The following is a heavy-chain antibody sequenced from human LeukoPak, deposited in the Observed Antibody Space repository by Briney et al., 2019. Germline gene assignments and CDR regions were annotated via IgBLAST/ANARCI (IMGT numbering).Heavy chain of an antibody. CDR1: GYTFTGYY. CDR3: ARHHVESGFIDY. D-gene: IGHD3-3*01. Sequence: ASVKVSCKASGYTFTGYYMHWVRQAPGQGLEWMGWINPNSGGTNYAQKFQGRVTMTRDTSISTAYMELSRLRSDDTAVYYCARHHVESGFIDYWGQGTLVTVSS. V-gene: IGHV1-2*02. J-gene: IGHJ4*02. CDR2: INPNSGGT.